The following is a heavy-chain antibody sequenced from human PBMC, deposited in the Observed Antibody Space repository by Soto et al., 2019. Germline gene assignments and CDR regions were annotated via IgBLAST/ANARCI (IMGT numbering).Heavy chain of an antibody. J-gene: IGHJ4*02. CDR3: ARVVEYSYGSLDY. Sequence: GGSLRLSCAASGFTFSSYWMSWVRQAPGKGLEWVANIKQDGSEKYYVDSVKGRFTISRDNAKSSLYLQMNSLRAEDTAVYYCARVVEYSYGSLDYWGQGTLVTVSS. V-gene: IGHV3-7*01. CDR1: GFTFSSYW. D-gene: IGHD5-18*01. CDR2: IKQDGSEK.